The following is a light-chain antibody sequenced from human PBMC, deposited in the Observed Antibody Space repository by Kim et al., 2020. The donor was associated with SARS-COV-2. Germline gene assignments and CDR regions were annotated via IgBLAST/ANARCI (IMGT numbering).Light chain of an antibody. J-gene: IGLJ2*01. CDR1: SLRSYY. Sequence: LGQTVRITCQGNSLRSYYASWYQQKPGRAPVLVIYGKNNRPSGIPDRFSGSTSGTTASLTITGAQAEDEADYDCNCRDSSGNHVVFGGGTKLSVL. CDR3: NCRDSSGNHVV. CDR2: GKN. V-gene: IGLV3-19*01.